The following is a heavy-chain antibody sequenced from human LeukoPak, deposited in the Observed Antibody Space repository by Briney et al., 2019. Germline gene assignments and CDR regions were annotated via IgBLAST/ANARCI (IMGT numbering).Heavy chain of an antibody. V-gene: IGHV3-30*02. CDR3: AKVVSSSRGLIDH. Sequence: GGSLRLSCEASGFTFITSGIHWVRQAPGKGLEWVAFIRYDGSSIYYADSVKGRFTISRDNPKNTASLQMSSLRTEDTAVYYCAKVVSSSRGLIDHWGQGTLVTVSS. CDR2: IRYDGSSI. CDR1: GFTFITSG. J-gene: IGHJ5*02. D-gene: IGHD2-2*01.